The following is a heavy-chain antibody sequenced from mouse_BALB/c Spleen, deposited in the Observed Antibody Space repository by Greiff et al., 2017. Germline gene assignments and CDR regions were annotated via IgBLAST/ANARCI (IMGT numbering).Heavy chain of an antibody. Sequence: EVQLVESGGGLVKPGGSLKLSCAASGFTFSDYYMYWVRQTPEKRLEWVATISDGGSYTYYPDSVKGRFTISRDNAKNNLYLQMSSLKSEDTAMYYCARGYGDYWGQGTTLTVSS. V-gene: IGHV5-4*02. CDR1: GFTFSDYY. D-gene: IGHD2-10*02. CDR3: ARGYGDY. CDR2: ISDGGSYT. J-gene: IGHJ2*01.